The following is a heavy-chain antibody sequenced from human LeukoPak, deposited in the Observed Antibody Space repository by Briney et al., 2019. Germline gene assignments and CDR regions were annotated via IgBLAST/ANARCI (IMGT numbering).Heavy chain of an antibody. J-gene: IGHJ4*02. Sequence: GGSLRLSCAASGFTFSSYSMNWVRQAPGKGLEWVSSISSSSSYIYYADSVKGRFTISRDSVKNSLYLQINSLRAEDTAVYYCARDFSGSHDYFDYWGQGTLVTVSS. CDR3: ARDFSGSHDYFDY. V-gene: IGHV3-21*04. D-gene: IGHD1-26*01. CDR2: ISSSSSYI. CDR1: GFTFSSYS.